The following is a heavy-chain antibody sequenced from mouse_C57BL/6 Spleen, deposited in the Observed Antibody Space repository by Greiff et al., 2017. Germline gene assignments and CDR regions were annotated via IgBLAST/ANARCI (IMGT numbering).Heavy chain of an antibody. CDR2: INPNNGGT. V-gene: IGHV1-22*01. J-gene: IGHJ1*03. CDR3: ARGGGTHWYFDV. Sequence: VQLQQSGPELVKPGASVKMSCKASGYTFTDYNMHWVKQSHGKSLEWIGYINPNNGGTSYNQKFKGKATLTVNKSSSTAYMELRSLTSEDSAVYYCARGGGTHWYFDVWGTGTTVTVSS. CDR1: GYTFTDYN. D-gene: IGHD4-1*01.